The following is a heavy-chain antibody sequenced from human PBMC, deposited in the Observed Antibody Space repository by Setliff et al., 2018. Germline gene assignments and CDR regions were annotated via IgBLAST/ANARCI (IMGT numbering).Heavy chain of an antibody. CDR2: ISSSSSYI. CDR1: GFFTFSSYS. Sequence: LRLSCAASGFFTFSSYSMNWVRQAPGKGLEWVSSISSSSSYIYYADSVKGRFTISRDNAKNSLYLQMNSLRAEDTAVYYCARDRGSGSYFLRYFDYWGQGTLVTVSS. D-gene: IGHD1-26*01. J-gene: IGHJ4*02. CDR3: ARDRGSGSYFLRYFDY. V-gene: IGHV3-21*01.